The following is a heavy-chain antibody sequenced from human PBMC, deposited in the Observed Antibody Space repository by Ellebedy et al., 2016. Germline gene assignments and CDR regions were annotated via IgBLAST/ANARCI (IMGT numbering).Heavy chain of an antibody. Sequence: SETLSLTCTVSGGSVTIGNYYWRWIRQAPGKGLEWIGHIHHTGSNKYNPSLKRRVTIELDSSKNQFSLKVTDMTTADTAVYSCARMGDWEGVYWGQGTLVTVSS. CDR1: GGSVTIGNYY. D-gene: IGHD3-16*01. CDR3: ARMGDWEGVY. V-gene: IGHV4-61*01. J-gene: IGHJ4*02. CDR2: IHHTGSN.